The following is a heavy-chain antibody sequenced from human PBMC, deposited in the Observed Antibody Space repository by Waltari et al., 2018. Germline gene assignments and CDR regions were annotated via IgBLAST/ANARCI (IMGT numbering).Heavy chain of an antibody. D-gene: IGHD3-10*01. Sequence: QITLKESGPTLVKPTQTLTLTCTFSGFSLSTSGVGVGWIRQPPGKALEWLALIYWNDDKRYSPSLKSRLTITKDTSKNQVVLTMTNMDPVDTATYYCAHRETTMVQGVIIHWYFDLWGRGTLVTVSS. J-gene: IGHJ2*01. CDR1: GFSLSTSGVG. V-gene: IGHV2-5*01. CDR2: IYWNDDK. CDR3: AHRETTMVQGVIIHWYFDL.